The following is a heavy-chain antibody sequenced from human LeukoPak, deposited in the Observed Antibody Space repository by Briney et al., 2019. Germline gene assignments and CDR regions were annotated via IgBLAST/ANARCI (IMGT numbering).Heavy chain of an antibody. J-gene: IGHJ4*02. CDR2: INHSGST. D-gene: IGHD1-14*01. Sequence: SETLSLTCAVSGGSFSGYYWSWIRQPPGTGLEWIGEINHSGSTNYNPSLKSRVTISVDPSKNQFSLKMSSVTAADTAVYYCARITAARPDFDYWGQGTLVTVSS. V-gene: IGHV4-34*01. CDR3: ARITAARPDFDY. CDR1: GGSFSGYY.